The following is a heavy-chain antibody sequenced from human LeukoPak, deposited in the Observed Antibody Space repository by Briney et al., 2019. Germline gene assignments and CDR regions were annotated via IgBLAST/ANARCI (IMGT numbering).Heavy chain of an antibody. D-gene: IGHD2-2*01. CDR3: AKDCSSTSCYFSFLGAQNWFDP. V-gene: IGHV3-23*01. CDR1: GFTFSSYA. J-gene: IGHJ5*02. Sequence: GGSLRLSCAASGFTFSSYAMSWVRQAPGKGLEWVSAISGSGGSTYYADSVKGRFTISRDNSKNTLYLQMNSLRAEDTAVYYCAKDCSSTSCYFSFLGAQNWFDPWGQGTLVTVSS. CDR2: ISGSGGST.